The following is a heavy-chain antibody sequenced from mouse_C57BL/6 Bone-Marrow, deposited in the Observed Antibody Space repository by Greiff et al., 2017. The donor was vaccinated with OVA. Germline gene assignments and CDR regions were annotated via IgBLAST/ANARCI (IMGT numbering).Heavy chain of an antibody. CDR3: AREDYYYGSSWGFAY. V-gene: IGHV5-6*01. Sequence: EVQRVESGGDLVKPGGSLKLSCAASGFTFSSYGMSWVRQTPDKRLEWVATISSGGSYTYYPDSVKGRFTISRDNAKNTLYLQMSSLKSEDTAMYYCAREDYYYGSSWGFAYWGQGTLVTVSA. CDR2: ISSGGSYT. CDR1: GFTFSSYG. D-gene: IGHD1-1*01. J-gene: IGHJ3*01.